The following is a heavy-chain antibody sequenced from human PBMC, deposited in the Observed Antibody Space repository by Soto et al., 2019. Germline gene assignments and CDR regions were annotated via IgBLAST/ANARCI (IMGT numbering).Heavy chain of an antibody. V-gene: IGHV4-59*01. Sequence: PSETLSLTCTVSGGSISSYYWSWIRQPPGKGLEWIGYIYYSGSTNYNPSLKSRVTIPVDTSKNQFSLKLSSVTAAGTAVYYCARDGGYRSSFWFDPWGQGTLVTVSS. J-gene: IGHJ5*02. D-gene: IGHD6-6*01. CDR3: ARDGGYRSSFWFDP. CDR1: GGSISSYY. CDR2: IYYSGST.